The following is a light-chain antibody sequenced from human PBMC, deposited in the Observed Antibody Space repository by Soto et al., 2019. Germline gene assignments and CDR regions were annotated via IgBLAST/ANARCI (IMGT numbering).Light chain of an antibody. CDR3: ISFVVSNWYV. CDR2: EVN. Sequence: QSALTQPPSASGSPGQSVTISCTGTNSDVGGYNYVSWYQQYPGKAPKLIIYEVNERPSGVPDRFSGSKSGNTASLTASGLQTADEADYYCISFVVSNWYVFGSGTKLTVL. CDR1: NSDVGGYNY. V-gene: IGLV2-8*01. J-gene: IGLJ1*01.